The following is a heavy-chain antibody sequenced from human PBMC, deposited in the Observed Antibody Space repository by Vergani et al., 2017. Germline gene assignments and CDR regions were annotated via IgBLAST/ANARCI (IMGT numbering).Heavy chain of an antibody. J-gene: IGHJ4*02. CDR3: ARDAVPVPDY. CDR2: IKQDGSEK. CDR1: GFTFSSYA. V-gene: IGHV3-7*01. Sequence: EVQLLESGGGLVQPGGSLRLSCAASGFTFSSYAMSWVRQAPGKGLEWVANIKQDGSEKYYVDSVKGRFTISRDNAKNSLYLQMNSLRAEDTAVYYCARDAVPVPDYWGQGTLVTVSS. D-gene: IGHD6-6*01.